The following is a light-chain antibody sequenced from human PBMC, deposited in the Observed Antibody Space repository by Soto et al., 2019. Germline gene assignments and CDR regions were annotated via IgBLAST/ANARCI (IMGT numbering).Light chain of an antibody. J-gene: IGLJ2*01. V-gene: IGLV6-57*04. Sequence: NFMLTQPHSVSESPGKTVTISCTRSSGSIASNYVQWYQQRPGSAPTTVIYEDNQRPSGVPDRFSGSFGSSSNSASLTISGLNTEDEADYYCQSYDSSSLVFGGGTKLTVL. CDR1: SGSIASNY. CDR2: EDN. CDR3: QSYDSSSLV.